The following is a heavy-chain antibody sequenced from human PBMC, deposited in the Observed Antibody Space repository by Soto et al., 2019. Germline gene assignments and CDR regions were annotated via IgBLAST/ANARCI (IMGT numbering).Heavy chain of an antibody. D-gene: IGHD2-15*01. CDR1: GDSVSSNSAA. CDR2: TYYRSKWYN. J-gene: IGHJ6*02. Sequence: SQTLSLTCAISGDSVSSNSAAWNWIRQSPSRGLEWLGRTYYRSKWYNDYAVSVKSRITINPGTSKNQFSLQLNSVTPEDTAVYYCAREGYCSGGSCYSSTSPAYYYGMDVWGQGTTVTVSS. CDR3: AREGYCSGGSCYSSTSPAYYYGMDV. V-gene: IGHV6-1*01.